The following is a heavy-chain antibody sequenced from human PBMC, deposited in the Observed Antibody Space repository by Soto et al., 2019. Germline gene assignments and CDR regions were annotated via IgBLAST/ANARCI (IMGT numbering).Heavy chain of an antibody. J-gene: IGHJ4*02. V-gene: IGHV4-4*02. CDR2: ISHTGTT. D-gene: IGHD6-19*01. Sequence: QVQLQGSGQGWVKPSGTLSLPCPALVATIVNNCGVGVAKPPGKGLEWIGEISHTGTTNYNPSLWSRITISIYKSTYQFSLNLSSVTAADTAVYYCARHIAVPRTRGFDFWGQGTLVTVFS. CDR3: ARHIAVPRTRGFDF. CDR1: VATIVNN.